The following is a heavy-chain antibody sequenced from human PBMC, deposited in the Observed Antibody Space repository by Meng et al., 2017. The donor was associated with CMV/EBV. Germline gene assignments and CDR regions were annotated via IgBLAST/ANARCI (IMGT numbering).Heavy chain of an antibody. CDR3: ARARAGGSYVDY. V-gene: IGHV3-13*01. D-gene: IGHD1-26*01. Sequence: GGSLRPSCAASGFTFSSYDMHWVRQATGKGLEWVSAIGTAGDTYYPGSVKGRFTISRENAKNSLYLQMNSLRAGDTAVYYCARARAGGSYVDYWGQGTLVTVSS. CDR2: IGTAGDT. J-gene: IGHJ4*02. CDR1: GFTFSSYD.